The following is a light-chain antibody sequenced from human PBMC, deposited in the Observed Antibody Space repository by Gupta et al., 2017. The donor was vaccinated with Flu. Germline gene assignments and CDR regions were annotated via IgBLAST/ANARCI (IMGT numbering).Light chain of an antibody. Sequence: QSVLTQPPSASGTPGQRVTISCFGGSSNIGSNTVNWYQQLPGTAPKLLIYNNNRRPSGVPDRFSGSKSGTSASLAISGLQSEVEADYYCATWDDSLNGPVFGGGTKLTVL. CDR2: NNN. J-gene: IGLJ3*02. CDR1: SSNIGSNT. CDR3: ATWDDSLNGPV. V-gene: IGLV1-44*01.